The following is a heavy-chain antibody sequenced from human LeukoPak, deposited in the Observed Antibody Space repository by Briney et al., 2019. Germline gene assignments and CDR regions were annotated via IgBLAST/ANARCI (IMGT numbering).Heavy chain of an antibody. CDR2: IYDSGST. CDR3: ARASSGWSVDY. CDR1: RGSINSYY. J-gene: IGHJ4*02. V-gene: IGHV4-59*01. Sequence: SETLSLTCTVSRGSINSYYWSWIRQPPGKGLEWIGYIYDSGSTTYNPSLKSRVTISVDTSKNQFSLKLNSVTAADTAVYYCARASSGWSVDYWGQGTLVTVSS. D-gene: IGHD6-19*01.